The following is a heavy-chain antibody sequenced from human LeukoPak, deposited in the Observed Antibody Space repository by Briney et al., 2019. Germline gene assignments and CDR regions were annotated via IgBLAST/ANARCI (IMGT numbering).Heavy chain of an antibody. D-gene: IGHD2/OR15-2a*01. J-gene: IGHJ4*02. CDR2: INSDGSWT. V-gene: IGHV3-74*01. CDR1: GSYW. CDR3: VSFYETY. Sequence: GGSLRLSCAASGSYWMHWVRQAPGKGLVWVSHINSDGSWTSYADSVKGRLTISKDNAKNTVYLQMNNLRAEDTAVYYCVSFYETYWGRGTLVTVSS.